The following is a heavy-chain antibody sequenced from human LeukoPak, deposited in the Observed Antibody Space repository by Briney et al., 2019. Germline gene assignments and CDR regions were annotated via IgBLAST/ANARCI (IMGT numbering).Heavy chain of an antibody. Sequence: GGSLRLSCAASGFSFSTSSMSWVRQTPGKGLEWISYIRGSSTTIYYADSVKGRFTISRDNAKNSLYLQMNSLRAEDTAVYYCARVAGYCDSTSNCYSDFWGQGTLVTVSS. CDR3: ARVAGYCDSTSNCYSDF. J-gene: IGHJ4*02. V-gene: IGHV3-48*04. D-gene: IGHD2-2*01. CDR1: GFSFSTSS. CDR2: IRGSSTTI.